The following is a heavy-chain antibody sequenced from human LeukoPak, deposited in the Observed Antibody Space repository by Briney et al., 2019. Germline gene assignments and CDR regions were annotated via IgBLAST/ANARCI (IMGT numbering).Heavy chain of an antibody. CDR1: GGSITGYY. V-gene: IGHV4-59*13. D-gene: IGHD3-16*01. CDR2: IYYRGSS. CDR3: ARVFGGGRGGWFDP. J-gene: IGHJ5*02. Sequence: PETLSLTCTLSGGSITGYYWTWIRQPRGKGLGWIGYIYYRGSSNYNPSLKSRVTISIHTSKNQFSLNLSSVTAADTAVYYCARVFGGGRGGWFDPWGQGTLVAVSS.